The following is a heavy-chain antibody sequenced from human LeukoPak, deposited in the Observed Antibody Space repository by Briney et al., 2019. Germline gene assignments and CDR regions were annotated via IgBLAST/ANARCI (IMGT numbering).Heavy chain of an antibody. CDR1: GGSFSGYY. J-gene: IGHJ6*04. CDR3: ARDLSRQGGLDV. D-gene: IGHD6-6*01. CDR2: INYSGRT. V-gene: IGHV4-34*01. Sequence: PSETLSLTCAVYGGSFSGYYWSWIRQPPGKGLEWIGEINYSGRTNYNPSLKSRVTISVDTSKNQFSLKLSSVTAADTAVYYCARDLSRQGGLDVWGKGTTVTVSS.